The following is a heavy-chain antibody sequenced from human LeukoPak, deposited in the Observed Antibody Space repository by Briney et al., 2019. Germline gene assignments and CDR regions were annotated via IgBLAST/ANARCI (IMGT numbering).Heavy chain of an antibody. Sequence: GASVKVSCKASGYTFTSYDITWVRQAPGQGLEWMGWISAYTGHTKYAQKLQGRVTMTTDTSTSTAYMELRSLTSDDTAVYYCATGVHVPTPYTFDIWGQGTMVTVSS. CDR3: ATGVHVPTPYTFDI. CDR2: ISAYTGHT. CDR1: GYTFTSYD. V-gene: IGHV1-18*01. D-gene: IGHD2-21*01. J-gene: IGHJ3*02.